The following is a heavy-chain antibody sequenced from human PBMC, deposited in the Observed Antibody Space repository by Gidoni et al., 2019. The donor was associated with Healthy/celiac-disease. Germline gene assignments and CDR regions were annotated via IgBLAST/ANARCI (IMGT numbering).Heavy chain of an antibody. CDR2: ISGSGGST. V-gene: IGHV3-23*01. J-gene: IGHJ4*02. CDR1: GFIFSSYA. CDR3: AKSGVATDFYYFDY. Sequence: EVQLLESGGGLVQPGGSLRLPCAASGFIFSSYAMSWVRQAPGKGLGWVSAISGSGGSTYYADSVKGRFTISRDNSKNTLYLQMNSLRAEDTAVYYCAKSGVATDFYYFDYWGQGTLVTVSS. D-gene: IGHD5-12*01.